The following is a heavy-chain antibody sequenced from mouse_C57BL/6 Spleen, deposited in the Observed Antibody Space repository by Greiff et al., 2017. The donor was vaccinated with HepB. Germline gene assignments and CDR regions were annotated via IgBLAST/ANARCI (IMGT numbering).Heavy chain of an antibody. CDR1: GYTFTSYW. D-gene: IGHD2-4*01. CDR2: IHPNSGST. J-gene: IGHJ3*01. Sequence: VKLQQPGAELVKPGASVKLSCKASGYTFTSYWMHWVKQRPGQGLEWIGMIHPNSGSTNYNEKFKSKATLTVDKSSSTAYMQLSSLTSEDSAVYYCARSGYDYGGFAYWGQGTLVTVSA. V-gene: IGHV1-64*01. CDR3: ARSGYDYGGFAY.